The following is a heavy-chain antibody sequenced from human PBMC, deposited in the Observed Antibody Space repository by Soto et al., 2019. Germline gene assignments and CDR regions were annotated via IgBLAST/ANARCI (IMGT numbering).Heavy chain of an antibody. V-gene: IGHV3-48*02. Sequence: GGSLRLSCTASGFDFSTYSMNWVRQAPGKGLEWIAYVSMDSDTIHYADSVKGRFTISRDDPENSLYLQMNSLRDEDTATYYCARLSYDYVWGQGTTVTVSS. D-gene: IGHD3-3*01. CDR1: GFDFSTYS. J-gene: IGHJ6*02. CDR2: VSMDSDTI. CDR3: ARLSYDYV.